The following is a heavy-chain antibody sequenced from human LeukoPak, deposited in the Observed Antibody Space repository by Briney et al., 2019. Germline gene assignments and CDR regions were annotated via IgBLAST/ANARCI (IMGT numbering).Heavy chain of an antibody. J-gene: IGHJ4*02. V-gene: IGHV3-21*01. Sequence: GGSLRLSCAPSGFTFNTFNMSCVPDAPRGRLERGSSVTSGGGYIYYADSVKGRFTTSRDNAKNSLSLQLNSLRVEDTAVYYCARGHYDVLAASYKWTPDYWGQGTLVTVSS. D-gene: IGHD3-9*01. CDR2: VTSGGGYI. CDR3: ARGHYDVLAASYKWTPDY. CDR1: GFTFNTFN.